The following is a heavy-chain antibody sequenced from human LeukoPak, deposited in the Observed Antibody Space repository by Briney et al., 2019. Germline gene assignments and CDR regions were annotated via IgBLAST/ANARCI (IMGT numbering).Heavy chain of an antibody. CDR3: ARDSMTTVSGVTDY. CDR1: GGSFSGYY. D-gene: IGHD4-4*01. Sequence: PSETLSLTCAVYGGSFSGYYWSWIRQPPGKGLEWIGEINHSGSTNYNPSLKSRVTISVDTSKNQFSLKLSSVTAADTAVYYCARDSMTTVSGVTDYWGQGTLVTVSS. CDR2: INHSGST. J-gene: IGHJ4*02. V-gene: IGHV4-34*01.